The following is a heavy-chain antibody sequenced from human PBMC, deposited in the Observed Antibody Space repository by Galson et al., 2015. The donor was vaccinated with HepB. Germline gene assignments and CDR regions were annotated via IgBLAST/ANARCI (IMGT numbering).Heavy chain of an antibody. CDR2: ISGNNDNT. Sequence: SVKVSCKASGYTFTSYGISWVRQAPGQGLEWMGWISGNNDNTNYVQKFQGRVTMTTDTSTSTAFMELRSLRSDDTAVYYCARDWVGADGWKSWGQGTLVIVSS. CDR3: ARDWVGADGWKS. D-gene: IGHD1-26*01. V-gene: IGHV1-18*01. CDR1: GYTFTSYG. J-gene: IGHJ5*01.